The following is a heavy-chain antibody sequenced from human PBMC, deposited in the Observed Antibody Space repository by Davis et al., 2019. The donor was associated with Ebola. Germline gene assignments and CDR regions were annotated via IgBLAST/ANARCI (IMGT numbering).Heavy chain of an antibody. V-gene: IGHV3-23*01. Sequence: GGSLRLSCAASGFTFSSYAMTWVRQAPGKGLEWVSAITSSGGTTYYADSVKGRFTISRDNSKNTLHLQMNSLRVEDTAIYYCAKDTSNVWFDVWGQGTMVTVSS. D-gene: IGHD6-19*01. CDR3: AKDTSNVWFDV. CDR1: GFTFSSYA. J-gene: IGHJ3*01. CDR2: ITSSGGTT.